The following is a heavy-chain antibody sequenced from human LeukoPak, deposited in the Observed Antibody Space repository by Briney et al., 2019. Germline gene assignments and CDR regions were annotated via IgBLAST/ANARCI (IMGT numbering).Heavy chain of an antibody. CDR1: GGSISSSSYY. D-gene: IGHD6-19*01. Sequence: SETLSLTCTVSGGSISSSSYYWGWIRQPPGKGLEWIGSIYYSGSTYYNPPLKSRVTISVDTSKNQFSLKLNSVTAADTAVYYCARIDSSGWFRGGDYWGQGTLVTVSS. J-gene: IGHJ4*02. CDR3: ARIDSSGWFRGGDY. V-gene: IGHV4-39*07. CDR2: IYYSGST.